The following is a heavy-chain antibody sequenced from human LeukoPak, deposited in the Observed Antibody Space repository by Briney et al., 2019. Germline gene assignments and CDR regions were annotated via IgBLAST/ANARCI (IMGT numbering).Heavy chain of an antibody. D-gene: IGHD6-13*01. Sequence: GGSLRLSCAASGFTVSDYYMNWVRQAPGKGLEWVSSISSSSSYIYYADSVKGRFTISRDNAKNSLYLQMNSLRAEDMAVYYCASPYSSRWYELCYWGQGTLVTVSS. CDR1: GFTVSDYY. CDR3: ASPYSSRWYELCY. J-gene: IGHJ4*02. CDR2: ISSSSSYI. V-gene: IGHV3-21*01.